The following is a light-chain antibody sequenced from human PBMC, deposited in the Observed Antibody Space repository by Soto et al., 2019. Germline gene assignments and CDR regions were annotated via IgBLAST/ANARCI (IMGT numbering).Light chain of an antibody. CDR3: SSYTSSSLV. V-gene: IGLV2-14*01. CDR1: SSDVGGYNY. J-gene: IGLJ2*01. Sequence: QSALTQPASVSGSPGQSITISCTGTSSDVGGYNYVSWYQQHPVKAPKLMIYDVNNRPSGVSNCFSGSRSGNTASLTISGLQAEDEADYCCSSYTSSSLVFGGGTKLTVL. CDR2: DVN.